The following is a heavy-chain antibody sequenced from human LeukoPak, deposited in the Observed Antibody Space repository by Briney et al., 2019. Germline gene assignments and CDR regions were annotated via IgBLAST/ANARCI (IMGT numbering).Heavy chain of an antibody. V-gene: IGHV1-18*01. Sequence: GASVKVSCKASGYTFTSYGISWVRQAPGQGLEWMGWVSAYNGNTNYAQKLQGRVTMTTDTSTSTAYMELRSLRSDATAVYYCARDGGEGIFGVRDPDYWGQGTLVTVSS. D-gene: IGHD3-3*01. CDR3: ARDGGEGIFGVRDPDY. CDR1: GYTFTSYG. CDR2: VSAYNGNT. J-gene: IGHJ4*02.